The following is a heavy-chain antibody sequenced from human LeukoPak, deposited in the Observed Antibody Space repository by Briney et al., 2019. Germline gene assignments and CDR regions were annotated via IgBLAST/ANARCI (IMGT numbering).Heavy chain of an antibody. CDR1: GYTLTELS. V-gene: IGHV1-24*01. D-gene: IGHD1-26*01. J-gene: IGHJ3*02. CDR3: ATESYSGSYLYAFDI. CDR2: FDPEDGET. Sequence: ASVKVSCKVSGYTLTELSMHWVRQAPGKGLEWMGGFDPEDGETIYAQKVQGRVTMTEDTSTDTAYMELSSLRSEDTAVYYCATESYSGSYLYAFDIWGQGTMVTVSS.